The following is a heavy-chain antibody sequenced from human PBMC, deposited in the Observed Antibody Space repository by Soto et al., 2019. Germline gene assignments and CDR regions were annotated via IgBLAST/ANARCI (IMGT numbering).Heavy chain of an antibody. CDR3: ARDHRWGYEYGDYGDS. D-gene: IGHD4-17*01. V-gene: IGHV3-20*04. CDR2: INRHGDST. J-gene: IGHJ4*02. CDR1: GFGFDEYG. Sequence: EVYLVESGGGVVRPGGSLRLYCAASGFGFDEYGMSWVRQGPGKGLEWVSGINRHGDSTGYADSVKGRFTISRDNAKNSLYLQMNGLRVEDTAFYYCARDHRWGYEYGDYGDSWGQGTLVTVSS.